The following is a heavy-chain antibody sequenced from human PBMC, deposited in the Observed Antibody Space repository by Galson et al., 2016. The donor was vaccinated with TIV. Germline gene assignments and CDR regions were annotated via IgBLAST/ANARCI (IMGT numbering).Heavy chain of an antibody. CDR3: ATESVVLGEHLYHGMEL. Sequence: SLRLSCAVSGFTFSYAWMTWVRQAPGKGLEWVGRIKTKMEGGATDYAAVVKGSFTILRDDSKNMLYLQMKSLKTEDTGVYYCATESVVLGEHLYHGMELWGQGTTVVVSS. V-gene: IGHV3-15*01. D-gene: IGHD2-15*01. CDR2: IKTKMEGGAT. CDR1: GFTFSYAW. J-gene: IGHJ6*02.